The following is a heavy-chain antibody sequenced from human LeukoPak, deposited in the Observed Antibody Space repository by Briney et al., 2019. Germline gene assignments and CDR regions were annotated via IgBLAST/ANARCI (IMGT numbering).Heavy chain of an antibody. CDR1: GYSFANSW. CDR2: IYPRDSDT. J-gene: IGHJ4*02. Sequence: GESLKISCKASGYSFANSWIGWVRQTPGKRLEWMGVIYPRDSDTIYSPSFQGHVTISADKSISTAYLQWSSLKASDTAMYYCVRRGGGYMDSWGQGTLVTVSS. V-gene: IGHV5-51*01. CDR3: VRRGGGYMDS. D-gene: IGHD3-10*01.